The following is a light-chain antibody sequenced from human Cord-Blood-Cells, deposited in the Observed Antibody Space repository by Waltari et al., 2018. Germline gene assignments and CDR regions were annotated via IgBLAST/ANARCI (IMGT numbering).Light chain of an antibody. J-gene: IGLJ1*01. V-gene: IGLV2-14*03. CDR1: SRDVGGYNY. Sequence: QSALTQPASVSGSPGQSITLSCTGTSRDVGGYNYVSWYQQHPGKAPKLMIYDVSNRPSGVSNRVSGSKSGNTASLTISGLQAEDEADYYCSSYTSSSTYVFGTGTKVTVL. CDR3: SSYTSSSTYV. CDR2: DVS.